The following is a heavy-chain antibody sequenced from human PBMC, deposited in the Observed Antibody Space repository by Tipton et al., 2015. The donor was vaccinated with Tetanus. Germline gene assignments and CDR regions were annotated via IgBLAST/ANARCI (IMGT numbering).Heavy chain of an antibody. J-gene: IGHJ4*02. CDR3: ARVPTNPLAVDRPTDY. V-gene: IGHV1-18*01. CDR1: GYTFNTFG. CDR2: ISVYNGNT. Sequence: QLVQSGAEVKKPGASVKVSCKASGYTFNTFGISWVRQAPGQGLEWIGWISVYNGNTNYGQNVQGRATMTTDTPTSTAYMELRSLRSDDTAVYYCARVPTNPLAVDRPTDYWGQGTLVTVSS. D-gene: IGHD6-19*01.